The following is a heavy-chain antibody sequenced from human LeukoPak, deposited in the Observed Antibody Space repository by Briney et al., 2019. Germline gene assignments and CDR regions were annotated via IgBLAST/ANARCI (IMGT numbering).Heavy chain of an antibody. V-gene: IGHV4-59*01. CDR2: IYYSGST. J-gene: IGHJ4*02. Sequence: PSETLSLTCTVSGGSISSYYWSWIRQPPGMGLEWIGYIYYSGSTNYNPSLKSRVTISVDTSKNQFSLKLSSVTAADTAVYYCARGGTYYDFWSGYYSYYFDYWGQGTLVTVSS. CDR3: ARGGTYYDFWSGYYSYYFDY. D-gene: IGHD3-3*01. CDR1: GGSISSYY.